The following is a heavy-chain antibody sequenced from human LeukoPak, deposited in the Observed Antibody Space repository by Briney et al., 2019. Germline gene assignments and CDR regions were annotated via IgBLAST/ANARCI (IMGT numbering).Heavy chain of an antibody. J-gene: IGHJ4*02. V-gene: IGHV3-33*06. D-gene: IGHD6-19*01. CDR1: GFTFSSYG. CDR2: IWYDGSNK. CDR3: AKGKDSVAGATNDY. Sequence: GGSLRLSCAASGFTFSSYGMHWVRQAPGKGLEWVAVIWYDGSNKYYVDSVQGRFTISRDNSKNTLYLQMSSLRAEDTAVYYCAKGKDSVAGATNDYWGQGTLVTVSS.